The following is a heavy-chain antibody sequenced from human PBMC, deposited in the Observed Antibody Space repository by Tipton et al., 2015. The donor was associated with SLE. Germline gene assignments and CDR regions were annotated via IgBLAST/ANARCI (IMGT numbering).Heavy chain of an antibody. D-gene: IGHD6-13*01. CDR1: GGSISSSSYY. V-gene: IGHV4-39*07. J-gene: IGHJ4*02. CDR2: INHSGST. CDR3: ARGPGSPRPFDY. Sequence: TLSLTCTVSGGSISSSSYYWGWIRQPPGKGLEWIGEINHSGSTNYNPSLKSRVTISVDTSKNQFSLKLSSVTAADTAVYYCARGPGSPRPFDYWGQGTLVTVSS.